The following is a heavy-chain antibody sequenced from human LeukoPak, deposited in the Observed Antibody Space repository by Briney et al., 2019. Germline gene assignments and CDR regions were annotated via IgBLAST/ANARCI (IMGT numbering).Heavy chain of an antibody. J-gene: IGHJ6*03. V-gene: IGHV3-23*01. CDR1: GFTFSSYA. D-gene: IGHD2-21*02. CDR3: AKETATQTLYYYYMDV. CDR2: ISGSGGST. Sequence: GGSLRLSCAASGFTFSSYAMSWVRQAPGKGLEWVSAISGSGGSTYYADSVKGRFTISRDNSKNTLYLQMNSLRAEDTAVYYCAKETATQTLYYYYMDVWGKGTTVTVSS.